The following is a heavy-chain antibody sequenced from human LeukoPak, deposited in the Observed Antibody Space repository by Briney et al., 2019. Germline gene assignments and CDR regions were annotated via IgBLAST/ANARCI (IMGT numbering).Heavy chain of an antibody. V-gene: IGHV3-23*01. CDR3: AKVMDSLGYCTGGVCYRAIDF. CDR1: GFTFSSYA. Sequence: PGGSLRLSCAASGFTFSSYATSWVRQAPGKGLEWVSAISGSGGNTYYADSVKGRFTIARDNSKNTLYLQMNSLRAEDTAVYYCAKVMDSLGYCTGGVCYRAIDFWGQGTLVTVSS. CDR2: ISGSGGNT. D-gene: IGHD2-8*02. J-gene: IGHJ4*02.